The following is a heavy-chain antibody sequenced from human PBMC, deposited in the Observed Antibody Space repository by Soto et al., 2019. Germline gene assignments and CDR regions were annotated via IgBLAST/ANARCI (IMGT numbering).Heavy chain of an antibody. CDR2: ILHIGST. Sequence: VQLQESGPGLVKPSGTLSLTCTVSGGSISTTNWWSWVRQSPGKGLEWIGEILHIGSTNYNPSLKRRATISIDKSKNQFSLRLSSVTAADTAVYYCASGFDSDGLYNGGHPWGQGTLVSVSS. J-gene: IGHJ5*02. CDR3: ASGFDSDGLYNGGHP. CDR1: GGSISTTNW. D-gene: IGHD3-22*01. V-gene: IGHV4-4*02.